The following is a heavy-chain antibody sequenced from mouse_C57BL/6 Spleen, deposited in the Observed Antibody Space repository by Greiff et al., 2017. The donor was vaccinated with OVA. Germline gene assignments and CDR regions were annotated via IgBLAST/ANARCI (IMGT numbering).Heavy chain of an antibody. J-gene: IGHJ1*03. CDR2: ILPGSGST. CDR1: GYTFTGYW. CDR3: ARGRYYDGYYGGYFDV. Sequence: QVQLQQSGAELMKPGASVKLSCKATGYTFTGYWIEWVKQRPGHGLEWIGEILPGSGSTNYNEKFKGKATFTADTSSNTAYMQLSSLTTEDSAIYYCARGRYYDGYYGGYFDVWGTGTTVTVSS. D-gene: IGHD2-3*01. V-gene: IGHV1-9*01.